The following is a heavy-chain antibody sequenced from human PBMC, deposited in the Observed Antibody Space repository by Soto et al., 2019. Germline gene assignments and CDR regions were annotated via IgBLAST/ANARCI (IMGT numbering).Heavy chain of an antibody. V-gene: IGHV3-21*04. J-gene: IGHJ1*01. CDR3: AKEDNYYDSSGYYLEYFHH. CDR2: ISSSSSHL. CDR1: GFTFSSYN. Sequence: GGSMRLSCAASGFTFSSYNMNWVRQAPGKGLEWVSSISSSSSHLYYADSMKGRFTISRDNSKNTLYLQMNSLRADDTAVYYCAKEDNYYDSSGYYLEYFHHWGQGTLVTVSS. D-gene: IGHD3-22*01.